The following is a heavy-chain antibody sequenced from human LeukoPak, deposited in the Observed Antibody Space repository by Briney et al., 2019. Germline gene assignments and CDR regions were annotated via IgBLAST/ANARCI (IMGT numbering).Heavy chain of an antibody. CDR3: AKGYGTWVDY. CDR2: IRYDGSNK. CDR1: GFTFSSYG. D-gene: IGHD1-14*01. Sequence: PGGSLRLSCAASGFTFSSYGMHWVRQAPGKGLEWVAFIRYDGSNKYYADSVKGRFTISRDNSKNTLYLQMNSLRPEDTAVYYCAKGYGTWVDYWGQGTLVTVSS. J-gene: IGHJ4*02. V-gene: IGHV3-30*02.